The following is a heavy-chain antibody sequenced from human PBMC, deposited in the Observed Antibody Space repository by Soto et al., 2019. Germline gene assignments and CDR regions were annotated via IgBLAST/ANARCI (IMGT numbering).Heavy chain of an antibody. V-gene: IGHV3-11*06. CDR3: ARVAVLTAAGTTDY. CDR1: GFAFSDYY. D-gene: IGHD6-13*01. Sequence: LRLSCAASGFAFSDYYMSWIRQVPGKGLEWVAYISGTSDSIPYADSVKGRFTISRDNAKNSLYLQMNSLRAEDTAVYYCARVAVLTAAGTTDYWGQGTLVTVSS. CDR2: ISGTSDSI. J-gene: IGHJ4*02.